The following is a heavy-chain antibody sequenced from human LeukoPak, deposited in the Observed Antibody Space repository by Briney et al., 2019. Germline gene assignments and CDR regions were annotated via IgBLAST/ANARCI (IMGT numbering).Heavy chain of an antibody. CDR1: GGSISSSSYY. CDR3: ASPEGTVDAFDI. CDR2: IYYSGST. J-gene: IGHJ3*02. V-gene: IGHV4-39*07. Sequence: SETLSLTCTVSGGSISSSSYYWGWIRQPPGKGLEWIGSIYYSGSTYHNPSLKSRVTISVDTSKNQFSLKLSSVTAADTAVYYCASPEGTVDAFDIWGQGTMVTVSS. D-gene: IGHD3-10*01.